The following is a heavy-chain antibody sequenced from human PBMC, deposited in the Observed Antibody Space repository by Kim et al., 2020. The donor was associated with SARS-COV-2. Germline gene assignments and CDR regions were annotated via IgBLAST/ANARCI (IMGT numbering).Heavy chain of an antibody. CDR3: ARAYSSGWAYFDY. V-gene: IGHV3-11*06. D-gene: IGHD6-19*01. J-gene: IGHJ4*02. Sequence: SMKGRFTIAEAKAKTSMYLQMNSLRAADTAVYYCARAYSSGWAYFDYWGQGTLVTVSS.